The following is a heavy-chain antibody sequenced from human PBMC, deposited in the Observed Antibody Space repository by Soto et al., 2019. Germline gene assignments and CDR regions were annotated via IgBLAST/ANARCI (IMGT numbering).Heavy chain of an antibody. CDR2: ISTGGAHM. V-gene: IGHV3-21*06. D-gene: IGHD2-21*01. J-gene: IGHJ4*02. CDR1: GFTFRNYN. CDR3: ARDIASPGGDYFDS. Sequence: EAQLVESGGGLVKAGGSLRLFCTASGFTFRNYNMNWVRQAPGKGLEWVSSISTGGAHMFYADSVKGRFTISRDNAQNSLFLQIDSPRAEDTAVYYCARDIASPGGDYFDSWGQGTLVTVSS.